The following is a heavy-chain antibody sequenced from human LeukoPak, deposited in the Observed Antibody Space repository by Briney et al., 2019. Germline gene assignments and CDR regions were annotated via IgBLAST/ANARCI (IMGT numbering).Heavy chain of an antibody. CDR2: IYYDGST. Sequence: PSETLSLTCTVSGGSISSYYWSWIRQPPGKGLEWIGYIYYDGSTNYNPSLKSRVTISVDTSKNQFSLKLRSVTAADTAVYYCARVGKLGGYFDYWGQGTLVTVSS. CDR1: GGSISSYY. J-gene: IGHJ4*02. V-gene: IGHV4-59*01. CDR3: ARVGKLGGYFDY. D-gene: IGHD4-23*01.